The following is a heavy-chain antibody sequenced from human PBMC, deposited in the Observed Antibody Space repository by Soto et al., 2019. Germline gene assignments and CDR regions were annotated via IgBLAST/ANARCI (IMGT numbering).Heavy chain of an antibody. V-gene: IGHV3-33*01. J-gene: IGHJ4*02. Sequence: PGESRRHAWAASGFTFSTYVMHWGRQAPGKGLEWVAIIWYDGSNKYYADSVKGRSTISRDNSKNTLYLQMDSLRAEDTAVYYCARHRTSSGFDYWGQGTLVTVSS. D-gene: IGHD6-25*01. CDR2: IWYDGSNK. CDR3: ARHRTSSGFDY. CDR1: GFTFSTYV.